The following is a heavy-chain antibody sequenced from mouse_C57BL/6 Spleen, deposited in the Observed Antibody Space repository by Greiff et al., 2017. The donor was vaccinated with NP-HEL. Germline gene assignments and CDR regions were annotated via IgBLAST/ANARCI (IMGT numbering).Heavy chain of an antibody. CDR2: ISDGGSYT. J-gene: IGHJ4*01. CDR3: ARCDWDYDDYYAMDY. D-gene: IGHD2-4*01. Sequence: EVKLMESGGGLVKPGGSLKLSCAASGFTFSSYAMSWVRQTPEKRLAWVATISDGGSYTYYPDNVKGRFTISRDNAKNNLYLQMSHLKSEDTAMYYCARCDWDYDDYYAMDYWGQGTSVTVSS. V-gene: IGHV5-4*03. CDR1: GFTFSSYA.